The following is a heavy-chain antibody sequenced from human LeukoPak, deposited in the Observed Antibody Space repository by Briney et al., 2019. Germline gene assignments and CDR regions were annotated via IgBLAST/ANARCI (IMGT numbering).Heavy chain of an antibody. V-gene: IGHV3-30*18. CDR3: AKSRIAAAGALGY. Sequence: GGSLRLSCAASGFTFSSYWMSWVRQAPGRGLEWVAVISYDGSNKYYADSVKGRFTISRDNSKNTLYLQMNSLRAEDTAVYYCAKSRIAAAGALGYWGQGTLVTVSS. CDR1: GFTFSSYW. J-gene: IGHJ4*02. D-gene: IGHD6-13*01. CDR2: ISYDGSNK.